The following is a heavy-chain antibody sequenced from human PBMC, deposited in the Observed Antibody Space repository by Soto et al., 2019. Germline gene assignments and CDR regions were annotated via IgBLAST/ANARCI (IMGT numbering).Heavy chain of an antibody. J-gene: IGHJ6*02. V-gene: IGHV1-8*01. CDR3: ARRRAYYYDSSGYLYYYGMDV. CDR1: GYTFTSYD. Sequence: ASVKVSCKASGYTFTSYDINWVRQATGQGLEWMGWMNPNSGNTGYAQKFQGRVTMTRNTSISTAYMELSSLRSEDTAVYYCARRRAYYYDSSGYLYYYGMDVWDQGTTVTVSS. CDR2: MNPNSGNT. D-gene: IGHD3-22*01.